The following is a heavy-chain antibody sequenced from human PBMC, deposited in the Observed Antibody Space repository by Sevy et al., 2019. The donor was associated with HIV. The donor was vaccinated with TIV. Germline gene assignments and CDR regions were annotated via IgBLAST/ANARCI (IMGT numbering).Heavy chain of an antibody. CDR3: ARDNVGSVSYVLDY. CDR2: IKQDGSEK. V-gene: IGHV3-7*03. D-gene: IGHD3-10*01. Sequence: GGSLRLSCAASGFTFSSYWMSWVRQAPGKGLEWVANIKQDGSEKYYVESLKGRFTISIDNAKNSLYLQMNSLRAEDMAVYYCARDNVGSVSYVLDYWGQGSLVTVSS. CDR1: GFTFSSYW. J-gene: IGHJ4*02.